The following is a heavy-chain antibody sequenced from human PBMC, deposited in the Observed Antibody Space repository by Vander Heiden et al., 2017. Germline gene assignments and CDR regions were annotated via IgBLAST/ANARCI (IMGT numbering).Heavy chain of an antibody. CDR3: AREAVARVDY. CDR1: GDTFTGYH. CDR2: INFDSGGT. D-gene: IGHD5-12*01. V-gene: IGHV1-2*02. J-gene: IGHJ4*02. Sequence: QVQLVQSGAEVKKPGASVKVSCKASGDTFTGYHVHWVRQAPGQGREWMAWINFDSGGTNSAQNFQGRVTVTRDTSISTAYMELSSLTSADTAVYYCAREAVARVDYWGQGTLVTVSS.